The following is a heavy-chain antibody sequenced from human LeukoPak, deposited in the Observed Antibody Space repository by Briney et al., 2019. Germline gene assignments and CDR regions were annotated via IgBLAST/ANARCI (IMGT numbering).Heavy chain of an antibody. V-gene: IGHV3-74*01. D-gene: IGHD2-15*01. J-gene: IGHJ4*02. CDR1: GFTFTTYA. Sequence: GGSLRLSCAASGFTFTTYAMSWIRQAPGKGLVWVSRINSDGSSTTYADSVKGRFTISRDNAKNTLYLQMNSLRAEDTAVYHCASGYCSGGGCHTTNSPFDYWGQGTLVTVSS. CDR3: ASGYCSGGGCHTTNSPFDY. CDR2: INSDGSST.